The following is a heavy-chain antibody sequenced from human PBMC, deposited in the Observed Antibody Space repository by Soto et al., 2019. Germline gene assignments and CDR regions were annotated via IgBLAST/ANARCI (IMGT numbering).Heavy chain of an antibody. J-gene: IGHJ4*02. CDR2: INTYNGET. CDR3: AASQQFAY. Sequence: QVQLVQSGAEVKKPGASVKVSCKTSGYTFTNYGFNWVRQAPGQGLEWMGWINTYNGETNYAQKFQGRVTMTTDTSTSTAYMELRGLRSDDTAIYYCAASQQFAYWGQGTLVNVSS. CDR1: GYTFTNYG. V-gene: IGHV1-18*01. D-gene: IGHD6-13*01.